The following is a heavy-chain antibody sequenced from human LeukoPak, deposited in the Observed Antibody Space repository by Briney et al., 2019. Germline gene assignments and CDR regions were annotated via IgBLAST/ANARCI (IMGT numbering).Heavy chain of an antibody. J-gene: IGHJ4*02. CDR2: INPNSGGT. CDR1: GYTFTGYY. D-gene: IGHD3-10*01. V-gene: IGHV1-2*02. Sequence: GASVKVSCKASGYTFTGYYMHWVRQAPGQGLEWMGWINPNSGGTNYAQKFQGRVTMTRDTSISTAYMELSRLRSDDAAVYYRARDRKGEYYYGSGSYQSFDYWGQGTLVTVSS. CDR3: ARDRKGEYYYGSGSYQSFDY.